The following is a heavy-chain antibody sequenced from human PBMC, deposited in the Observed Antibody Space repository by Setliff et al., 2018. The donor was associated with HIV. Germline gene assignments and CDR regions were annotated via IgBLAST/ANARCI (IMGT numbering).Heavy chain of an antibody. J-gene: IGHJ4*02. CDR3: VKVGSTNWYYFDY. CDR1: GFTFNSHE. V-gene: IGHV3-48*03. Sequence: LRLSCAASGFTFNSHEMNWVRLAPGKGLEWVSYISGSGSTIYYADSVKGRFTISRDNAKNSLYLQMNSLRAEDTAVYYCVKVGSTNWYYFDYWGQGTLVTVSS. CDR2: ISGSGSTI. D-gene: IGHD6-13*01.